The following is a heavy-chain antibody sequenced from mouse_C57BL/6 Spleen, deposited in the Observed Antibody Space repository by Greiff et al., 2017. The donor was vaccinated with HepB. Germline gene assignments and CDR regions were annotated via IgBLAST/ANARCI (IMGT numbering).Heavy chain of an antibody. V-gene: IGHV1-64*01. CDR1: GYTFTSYW. CDR3: ARYGSSLDY. Sequence: QVQLKQSGAELVKPGASVKLSCKASGYTFTSYWMHWVKQRPGQGLEWIGMIHPNSGSTNYNEKFKSKATLTVDKSSSTAYMQLSSLTSEDSAVYYCARYGSSLDYWGQGTTLTVSS. CDR2: IHPNSGST. J-gene: IGHJ2*01. D-gene: IGHD1-1*01.